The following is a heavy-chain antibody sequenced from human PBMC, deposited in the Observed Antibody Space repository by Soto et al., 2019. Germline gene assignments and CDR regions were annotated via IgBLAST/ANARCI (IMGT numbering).Heavy chain of an antibody. D-gene: IGHD3-10*01. CDR2: FDPEDGET. V-gene: IGHV1-24*01. Sequence: ASVKVSCKVSGYTLTELSMHWVRQAPGKGLEWMGGFDPEDGETIYAQKFQGRVTMTEDTSTDTAYMELSSLRSEDTAVYYCATDRAPLSYGSVSSDAFDIWGQGTMVTVSS. J-gene: IGHJ3*02. CDR3: ATDRAPLSYGSVSSDAFDI. CDR1: GYTLTELS.